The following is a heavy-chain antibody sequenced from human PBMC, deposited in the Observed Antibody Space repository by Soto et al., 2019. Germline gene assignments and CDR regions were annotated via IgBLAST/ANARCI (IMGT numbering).Heavy chain of an antibody. J-gene: IGHJ4*02. CDR2: IYYSWST. D-gene: IGHD5-12*01. V-gene: IGHV4-59*08. CDR3: ARMWGYSGYEWTGDDY. Sequence: PSETLSLTCXVSGGSISSDYWSWIRQPPGKGLGRVGYIYYSWSTNYNPSLKIRVTISVDTSKNQFSLKLSSVTAADTAVYFCARMWGYSGYEWTGDDYWGQGTLVTVSS. CDR1: GGSISSDY.